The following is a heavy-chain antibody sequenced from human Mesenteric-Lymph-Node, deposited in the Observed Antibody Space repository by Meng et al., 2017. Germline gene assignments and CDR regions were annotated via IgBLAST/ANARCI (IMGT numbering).Heavy chain of an antibody. J-gene: IGHJ5*02. CDR2: INTNTGNP. CDR1: GYTFTSYA. D-gene: IGHD3-10*01. CDR3: ARDLSYYGSGSFDP. Sequence: QWQLVQSGLGLKRLGASVTVSCKASGYTFTSYAMNWVRQAPGQGLEWMGWINTNTGNPTYAQGFTGRFVFSLDTSVSTAYLQISSLKAEDTAVYYCARDLSYYGSGSFDPWGQGTLVTVSS. V-gene: IGHV7-4-1*02.